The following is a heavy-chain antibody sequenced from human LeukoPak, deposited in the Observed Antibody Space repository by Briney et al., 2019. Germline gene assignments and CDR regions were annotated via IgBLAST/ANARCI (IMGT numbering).Heavy chain of an antibody. CDR1: GGSISSGSYY. D-gene: IGHD3-3*01. CDR2: IYTSGST. V-gene: IGHV4-61*02. CDR3: ARHEGAAGVLRFDP. Sequence: SETLSLTCTVSGGSISSGSYYWSWIRQPAGKGLEWIGRIYTSGSTNYNPSLKSRVTISVDTSKNQFSLKLSSVTASDTAVYYCARHEGAAGVLRFDPWGQGTLVTVSS. J-gene: IGHJ5*02.